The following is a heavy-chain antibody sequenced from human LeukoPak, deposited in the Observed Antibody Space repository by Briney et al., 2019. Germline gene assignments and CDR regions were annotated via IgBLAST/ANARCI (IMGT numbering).Heavy chain of an antibody. V-gene: IGHV3-48*04. D-gene: IGHD6-19*01. Sequence: GRSLRLSCAASGFTFDDYAMHWVRQAPGKGLEWVSYISSSSSTIYYADSVKGRFTISRDNAKNSLYLQMNSLRAEDTAVYYCAREIEQWLVHSYFDYWGQGTLVTVSS. CDR1: GFTFDDYA. CDR2: ISSSSSTI. CDR3: AREIEQWLVHSYFDY. J-gene: IGHJ4*02.